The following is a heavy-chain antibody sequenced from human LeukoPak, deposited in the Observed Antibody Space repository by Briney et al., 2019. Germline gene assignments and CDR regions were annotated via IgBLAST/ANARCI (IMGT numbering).Heavy chain of an antibody. CDR3: ARAETYYDFWSGYYDAFDAFDI. CDR2: FRYDGSNK. D-gene: IGHD3-3*01. CDR1: GFTFSTYG. J-gene: IGHJ3*02. V-gene: IGHV3-30*02. Sequence: GGSLRLSCAASGFTFSTYGMLWVRQAPCQGPEWVALFRYDGSNKYYADSVKGRFTISRDNSKNTLYLQMNSLRVEDTAMYYCARAETYYDFWSGYYDAFDAFDIWGQGTMVTVSS.